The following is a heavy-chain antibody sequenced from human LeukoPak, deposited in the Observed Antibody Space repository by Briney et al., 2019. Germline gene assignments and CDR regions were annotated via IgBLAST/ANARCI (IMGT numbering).Heavy chain of an antibody. J-gene: IGHJ4*02. CDR3: ARARYGCNAVDY. CDR2: ISYDGSNE. V-gene: IGHV3-30-3*01. CDR1: GFTFSSYN. Sequence: LPGGSLRLSCAASGFTFSSYNMNWDRQAPGKGLEWVAVISYDGSNEYYADSVKGRLTISRDNSKNTLYVQMNSLRAEDTAVYYCARARYGCNAVDYWGQGTLVTVSS. D-gene: IGHD4-23*01.